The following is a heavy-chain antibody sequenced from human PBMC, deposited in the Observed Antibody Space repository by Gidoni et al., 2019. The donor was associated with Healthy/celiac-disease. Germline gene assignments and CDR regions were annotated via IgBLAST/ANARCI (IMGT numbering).Heavy chain of an antibody. D-gene: IGHD3-16*01. CDR3: ARGPYMITFGGVIDY. CDR2: ISSSSMTR. J-gene: IGHJ4*02. V-gene: IGHV3-48*01. CDR1: GLPFSRYS. Sequence: EVQLVESGGGLVQPGGSLSLSCAASGLPFSRYSMHWVRQAPGKGLEWVSYISSSSMTRYYADSVKGRFTISRDNAKNSLYLQMNSLRAEDTAVYYCARGPYMITFGGVIDYWGQGTLVTVSS.